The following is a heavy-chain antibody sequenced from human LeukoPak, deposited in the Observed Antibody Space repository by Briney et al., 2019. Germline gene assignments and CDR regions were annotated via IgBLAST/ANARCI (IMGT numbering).Heavy chain of an antibody. CDR3: AKGQVVPPRSGMDV. CDR1: GFTFRSHD. J-gene: IGHJ6*02. CDR2: ISASGGST. Sequence: PGGSLRLSCAASGFTFRSHDMSWVRQAPGKGLEWVSGISASGGSTFYADSVKGRFTISRDNSKNTLYLQMNGLRVEDTAVYYCAKGQVVPPRSGMDVWGQGTTVTVSS. V-gene: IGHV3-23*01. D-gene: IGHD2-2*01.